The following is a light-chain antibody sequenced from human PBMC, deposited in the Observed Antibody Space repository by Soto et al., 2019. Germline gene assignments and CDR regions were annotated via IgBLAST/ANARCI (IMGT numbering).Light chain of an antibody. CDR3: QQYGTTPLT. J-gene: IGKJ4*01. V-gene: IGKV3-20*01. CDR2: DAS. CDR1: QSVKNNY. Sequence: EIVLTQSPGTLSLSPGEIATLSCRASQSVKNNYLAWYQHKPGQAPRFLMYDASSRATGIPDRFTGSGSGTDFTLTISRLEPEDFAVYYCQQYGTTPLTFGGGTKVEIK.